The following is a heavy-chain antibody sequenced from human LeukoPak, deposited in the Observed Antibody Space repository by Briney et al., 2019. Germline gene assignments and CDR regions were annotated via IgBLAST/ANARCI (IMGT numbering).Heavy chain of an antibody. CDR2: IYYSGST. J-gene: IGHJ4*02. V-gene: IGHV4-39*01. CDR3: ARRAMITFGGVIVSFRDY. Sequence: SETLSLTCTVSGGSISSSSYYWGWIRQPPGNGLEWIGSIYYSGSTYYNPSLKSRVTISVDTSKNQFSLKLSSVTAADTAVYYCARRAMITFGGVIVSFRDYWGQGTLVTVSS. D-gene: IGHD3-16*02. CDR1: GGSISSSSYY.